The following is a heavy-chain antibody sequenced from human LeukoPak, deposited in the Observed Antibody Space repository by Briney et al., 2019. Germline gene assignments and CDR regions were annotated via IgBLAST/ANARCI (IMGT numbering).Heavy chain of an antibody. J-gene: IGHJ4*02. V-gene: IGHV4-34*01. CDR2: INHSGST. CDR1: GGSFSGYY. CDR3: ARARTYGATEDY. Sequence: SGTLSLTCAVYGGSFSGYYWSWIRQPPGKGLEWIGEINHSGSTNYNPSLKSRVTISVDTSKNQFSLKLSSVTAADTAVYYCARARTYGATEDYWGQGTLVTVSS. D-gene: IGHD4-17*01.